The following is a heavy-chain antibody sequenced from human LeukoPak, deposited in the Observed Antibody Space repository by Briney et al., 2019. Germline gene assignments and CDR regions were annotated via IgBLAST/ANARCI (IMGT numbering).Heavy chain of an antibody. CDR1: GGSISSYY. J-gene: IGHJ4*02. CDR3: ARSSGYMSY. D-gene: IGHD3-22*01. CDR2: MYYSGST. Sequence: SETLSLTCTVSGGSISSYYWSWIRQPPGKGLEWIGYMYYSGSTNYNPSLKSRLTISVDTSKNQFSLRLSSETAADTAVYYCARSSGYMSYWGQGTLVTVSS. V-gene: IGHV4-59*01.